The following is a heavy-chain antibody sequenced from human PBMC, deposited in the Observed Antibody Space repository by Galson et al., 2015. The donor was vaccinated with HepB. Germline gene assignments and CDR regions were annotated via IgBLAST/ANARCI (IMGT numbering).Heavy chain of an antibody. V-gene: IGHV1-69*10. Sequence: VKVSCKASGGTFSSYAISWVRQAPGQGLEWMGGIIPILGIANYAQKFQGRVTITADKSTSTAYMELSSLRSEDTAVYYCARGGEELRYFDWFPYYFDYWGQGTLVTVSS. CDR3: ARGGEELRYFDWFPYYFDY. CDR1: GGTFSSYA. CDR2: IIPILGIA. J-gene: IGHJ4*02. D-gene: IGHD3-9*01.